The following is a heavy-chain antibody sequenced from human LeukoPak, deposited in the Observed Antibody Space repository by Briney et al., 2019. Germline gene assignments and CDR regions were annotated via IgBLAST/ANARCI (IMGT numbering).Heavy chain of an antibody. CDR3: ARRGDGSCSGGDCHTYSNWLDS. J-gene: IGHJ5*01. V-gene: IGHV3-53*01. CDR2: IYSSGEI. CDR1: GFSVGDNY. Sequence: GSLRLSCAASGFSVGDNYMSWVRQAPGKGLEWVSVIYSSGEIYYIESVEGRFTISRDNSKNILYLQMNTLRAEDTAVYYCARRGDGSCSGGDCHTYSNWLDSWGQGTLVTVSS. D-gene: IGHD2-21*02.